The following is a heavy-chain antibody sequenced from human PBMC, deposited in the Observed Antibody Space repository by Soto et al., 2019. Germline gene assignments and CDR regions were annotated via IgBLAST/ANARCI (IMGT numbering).Heavy chain of an antibody. Sequence: EVQLVESGGGLVQPGGSLRLSCAASEFTFSGRSVHWVRQAPGKGLVWVSGIDKVGTDSTYADSVKGRFTSFKDNGKKTMYLQMNSLKVKDTAVYYCARGWFGPDVWGTGTTVTVSS. D-gene: IGHD3-10*01. CDR1: EFTFSGRS. CDR3: ARGWFGPDV. V-gene: IGHV3-74*01. CDR2: IDKVGTDS. J-gene: IGHJ6*03.